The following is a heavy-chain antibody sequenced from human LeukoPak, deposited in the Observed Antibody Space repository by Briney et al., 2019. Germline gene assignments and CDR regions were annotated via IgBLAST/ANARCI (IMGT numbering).Heavy chain of an antibody. V-gene: IGHV3-48*03. Sequence: GGSLRLSCAASGFXFISYEINWVRQAPGKGLEWVSYISSSGSSIHYADSVKGRFTISRDNAKNSLYLQMNSLRAEDTAVYYCARIGAYYDLDYWGQGTLVTVSS. CDR2: ISSSGSSI. CDR1: GFXFISYE. J-gene: IGHJ4*02. CDR3: ARIGAYYDLDY. D-gene: IGHD3-22*01.